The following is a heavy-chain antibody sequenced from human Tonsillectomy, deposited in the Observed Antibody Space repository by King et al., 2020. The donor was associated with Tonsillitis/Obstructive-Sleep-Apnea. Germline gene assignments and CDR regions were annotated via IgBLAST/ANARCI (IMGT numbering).Heavy chain of an antibody. CDR3: ARTYYYGSGLLYYFDY. CDR2: FSYSGRT. V-gene: IGHV4-31*03. CDR1: VGSTSRGGYY. J-gene: IGHJ4*02. Sequence: VQLQESGPGLVKPSQTLSLTCTVSVGSTSRGGYYWCWIRQPPGTGLGCIGFFSYSGRTYYNPSLQSRVTIAVDTSTHQFSLKLSSVTAADTAVYYCARTYYYGSGLLYYFDYWGQGTLVTVSS. D-gene: IGHD3-10*01.